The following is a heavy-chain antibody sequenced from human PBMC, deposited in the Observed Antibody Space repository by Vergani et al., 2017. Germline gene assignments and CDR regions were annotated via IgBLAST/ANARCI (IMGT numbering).Heavy chain of an antibody. Sequence: EVQLVESGGGLVQHGGSLKLSCAASGFTFSGSAMHWVRQASGKGLGWVGRIRSKANSYATAYAASVKGRFTISRDDSKNTAYLQMNSLKTEDTAVYYCTRPGSYDYYYYYGMDVWGQGTTVTVSS. CDR2: IRSKANSYAT. D-gene: IGHD3-10*01. V-gene: IGHV3-73*01. CDR3: TRPGSYDYYYYYGMDV. CDR1: GFTFSGSA. J-gene: IGHJ6*02.